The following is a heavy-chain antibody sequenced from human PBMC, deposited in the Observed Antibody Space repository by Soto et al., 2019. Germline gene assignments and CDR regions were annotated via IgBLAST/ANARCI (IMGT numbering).Heavy chain of an antibody. V-gene: IGHV1-2*04. CDR1: GYTFTDYY. Sequence: ASVKVSCKASGYTFTDYYRHWVRQAPGQGLEWMGWINPNSGGTNYAQKFQDCVTMTRDTSISTAYMELDRLTSDDTAIYYCAREYCSGGTCYKYFDYWGQGTLVTSPQ. D-gene: IGHD2-15*01. CDR2: INPNSGGT. CDR3: AREYCSGGTCYKYFDY. J-gene: IGHJ4*02.